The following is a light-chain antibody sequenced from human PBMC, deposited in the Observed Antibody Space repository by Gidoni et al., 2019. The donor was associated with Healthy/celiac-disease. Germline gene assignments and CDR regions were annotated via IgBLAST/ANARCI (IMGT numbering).Light chain of an antibody. CDR3: QQYNSYPWT. CDR1: QSISSW. CDR2: KAS. J-gene: IGKJ1*01. V-gene: IGKV1-5*03. Sequence: DIQMTQSPSTLSASVGDRVTITCRASQSISSWLAWYQQKPGKAPKLLIYKASSLERGVPSRFSGSGSGTEFTLTISSLQPYDFATYYCQQYNSYPWTFGQGTKVEIK.